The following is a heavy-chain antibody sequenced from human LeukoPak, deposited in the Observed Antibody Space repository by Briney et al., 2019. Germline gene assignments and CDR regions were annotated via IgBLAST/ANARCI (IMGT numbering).Heavy chain of an antibody. V-gene: IGHV1-2*02. CDR1: GYTFTGYY. J-gene: IGHJ3*02. CDR3: ASLSYCSSTSCSPDDAFDI. D-gene: IGHD2-2*01. CDR2: INPNSGGT. Sequence: GASVKVSCKASGYTFTGYYMHWVRQAPGQGLEWMGWINPNSGGTNYAQKFQGRVTMTRDTSISTAYMELSRLRSDDTAVYYCASLSYCSSTSCSPDDAFDIWGQGTMVTVSS.